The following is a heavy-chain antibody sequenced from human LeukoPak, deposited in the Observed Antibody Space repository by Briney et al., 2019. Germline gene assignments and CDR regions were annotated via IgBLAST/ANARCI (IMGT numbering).Heavy chain of an antibody. D-gene: IGHD2-15*01. Sequence: SETLSLTCTVSGGSISSYYWSWLRQPPGKGLEWIGYIYYSGSTNYNPSLKSRVTISVDTSKNQFSLKLSSVTAADTAVYYCARLVTPTLYYYYYYYMDVWGKGTTVTVSS. V-gene: IGHV4-59*01. CDR2: IYYSGST. CDR1: GGSISSYY. CDR3: ARLVTPTLYYYYYYYMDV. J-gene: IGHJ6*03.